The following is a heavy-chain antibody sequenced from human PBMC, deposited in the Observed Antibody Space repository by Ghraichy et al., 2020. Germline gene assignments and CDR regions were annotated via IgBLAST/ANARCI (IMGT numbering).Heavy chain of an antibody. Sequence: ETLSLTCAASGFTVSSNYMSWVRQAPGKGLEWVSVIYSGGSTYYADSVKGRFAISRDNSKNTLYLQMNSLRVEDTAVYYCARVGSSSWYYFDYWGQGTLVTVSS. CDR2: IYSGGST. CDR3: ARVGSSSWYYFDY. V-gene: IGHV3-66*01. J-gene: IGHJ4*02. D-gene: IGHD6-13*01. CDR1: GFTVSSNY.